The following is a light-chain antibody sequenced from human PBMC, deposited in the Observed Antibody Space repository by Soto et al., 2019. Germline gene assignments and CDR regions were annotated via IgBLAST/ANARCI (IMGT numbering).Light chain of an antibody. Sequence: QSALTQPASVSGSPGQSITISCTGTSSDFGGYNYVSWYQQHPGKAPKFMIYEVSNRPSGVSNRFSGSKSGNTASLTISGLQAEDEADYYCSSYTRSSTRVFGTGTKLTVL. CDR2: EVS. J-gene: IGLJ1*01. CDR1: SSDFGGYNY. CDR3: SSYTRSSTRV. V-gene: IGLV2-14*01.